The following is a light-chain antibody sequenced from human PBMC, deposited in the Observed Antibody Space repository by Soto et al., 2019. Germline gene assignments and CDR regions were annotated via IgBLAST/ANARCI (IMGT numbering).Light chain of an antibody. CDR1: QSVSSD. Sequence: EIVITQSPATLSVSPGERATLSCRASQSVSSDLAWYQQKPGQALRLPIYGASTRATGIPARFSGSGSGTDFTLTISSLQSEDFTVYYCQQYNDWPQTFGQGTKVDIK. J-gene: IGKJ1*01. CDR3: QQYNDWPQT. CDR2: GAS. V-gene: IGKV3-15*01.